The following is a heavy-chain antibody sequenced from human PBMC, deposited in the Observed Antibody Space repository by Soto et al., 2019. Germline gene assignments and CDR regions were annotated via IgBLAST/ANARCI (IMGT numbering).Heavy chain of an antibody. Sequence: QLQESGPGLVKPSGTLSLTCIVSNGSMDSSLWWSWVRQSPGKGLEWIGEVAQSGFTSYNPSLKSRLTXXXXXXXXXXXXXXXXXXXXXXXXYHCVRNRYGGYDFDSWGQGTLVTVSS. CDR1: NGSMDSSLW. V-gene: IGHV4-4*02. CDR3: VRNRYGGYDFDS. D-gene: IGHD5-12*01. CDR2: VAQSGFT. J-gene: IGHJ4*02.